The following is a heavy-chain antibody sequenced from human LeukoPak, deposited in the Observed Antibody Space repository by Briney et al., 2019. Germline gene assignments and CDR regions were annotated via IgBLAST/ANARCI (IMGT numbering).Heavy chain of an antibody. J-gene: IGHJ4*02. CDR2: INHSGST. D-gene: IGHD2-15*01. CDR3: ATYGPTSGGYTFEY. CDR1: GGSFSGYY. Sequence: SETLSLTCAVYGGSFSGYYWSWIRQPPEKGLEWIGEINHSGSTNYNPSLKSRITISLDKTKNQFSLNVNSVTAADTAVYYCATYGPTSGGYTFEYWGQGILVTVSS. V-gene: IGHV4-34*01.